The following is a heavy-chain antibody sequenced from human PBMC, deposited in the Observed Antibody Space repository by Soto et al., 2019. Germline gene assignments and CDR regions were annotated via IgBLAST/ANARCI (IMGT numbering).Heavy chain of an antibody. V-gene: IGHV2-5*01. CDR3: AKSGSSGWYGWFDP. CDR2: IYWNDDK. Sequence: GSRDALVNPTETLTLTCIFSGFSLRTSGVGVGWIRQPPGKALEWLGFIYWNDDKRYSPSLKSRLTITKDTSKNQVVLTMTNMDPVDTATYYCAKSGSSGWYGWFDPWGQGTLVTVS. CDR1: GFSLRTSGVG. D-gene: IGHD6-19*01. J-gene: IGHJ5*02.